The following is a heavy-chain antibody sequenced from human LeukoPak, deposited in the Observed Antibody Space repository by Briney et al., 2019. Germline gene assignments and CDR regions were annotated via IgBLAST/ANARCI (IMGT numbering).Heavy chain of an antibody. V-gene: IGHV1-69-2*01. CDR1: GYTFTDYY. Sequence: ASVKVSCKVSGYTFTDYYMHWVQQAPGKGLEWMGLVDPEDSETIYAEKFQGRVTITADTSTDTAYMELSSLRSEDTAVYYCATLYSGSPDYWGQGTLVTVSS. CDR2: VDPEDSET. J-gene: IGHJ4*02. D-gene: IGHD1-26*01. CDR3: ATLYSGSPDY.